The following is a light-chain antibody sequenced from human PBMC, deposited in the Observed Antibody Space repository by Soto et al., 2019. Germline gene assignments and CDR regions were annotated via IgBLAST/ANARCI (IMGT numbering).Light chain of an antibody. CDR2: GAS. Sequence: EVVMRQSPGTLSVSTVESATLYCRTSQSVSSNLAWYQQKPGQAPRLLIYGASTRATGVPARFSGSGSGTEFTLTISSLQSEDFALYYCHQYNSWPPGTFRQGTKVDIK. CDR1: QSVSSN. J-gene: IGKJ2*01. CDR3: HQYNSWPPGT. V-gene: IGKV3-15*01.